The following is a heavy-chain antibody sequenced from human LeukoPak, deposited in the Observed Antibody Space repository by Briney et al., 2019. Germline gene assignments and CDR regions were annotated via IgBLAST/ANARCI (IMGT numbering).Heavy chain of an antibody. CDR2: ISYDGSNK. J-gene: IGHJ6*02. CDR3: AKDGSAGGNILDYYGMDV. V-gene: IGHV3-30*18. D-gene: IGHD4-23*01. CDR1: GFTFSSYG. Sequence: GRSLRLSCAASGFTFSSYGMHWVRQAPGKGLEWVAVISYDGSNKYYADSVEGRFTISRDNSKNTLYLQMNSLRAEDTAVYYCAKDGSAGGNILDYYGMDVWGQGTTVTVSS.